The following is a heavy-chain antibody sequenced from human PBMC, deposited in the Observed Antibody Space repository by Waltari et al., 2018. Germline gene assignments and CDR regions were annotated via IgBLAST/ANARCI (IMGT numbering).Heavy chain of an antibody. Sequence: EVNLVESGGAVVQPGGSLRLSCTASGLVFDEFTMQWVRQVPGSGLQWVALISWDGGDTYYADSVKGRFTISRDNSRNSLYLEMKTLTLEDTALYYCATSDYAGKGDYWGHGTLVTVSS. V-gene: IGHV3-43*01. CDR2: ISWDGGDT. J-gene: IGHJ4*01. D-gene: IGHD5-12*01. CDR3: ATSDYAGKGDY. CDR1: GLVFDEFT.